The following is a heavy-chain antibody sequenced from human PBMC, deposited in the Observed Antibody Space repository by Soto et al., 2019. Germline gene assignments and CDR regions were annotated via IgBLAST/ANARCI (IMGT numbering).Heavy chain of an antibody. CDR1: RVAFSNFI. J-gene: IGHJ6*02. CDR2: IIPDLGTA. V-gene: IGHV1-69*01. D-gene: IGHD1-26*01. CDR3: AKITYSNPLVYHYGMDV. Sequence: QAQLEQSGGEVMKPGWSVKVSCTASRVAFSNFIVTWVRQAPGVGLEWVGGIIPDLGTANYAEKFQGRFTITADESTRTSYMEDNNLISADTAAYYCAKITYSNPLVYHYGMDVWGQGTTVTVSS.